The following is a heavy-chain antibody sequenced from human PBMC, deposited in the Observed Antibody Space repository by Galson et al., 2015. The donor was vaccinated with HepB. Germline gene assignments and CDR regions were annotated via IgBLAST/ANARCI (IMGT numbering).Heavy chain of an antibody. CDR1: GFTFNNYD. CDR2: IGTGGGP. J-gene: IGHJ2*01. D-gene: IGHD1-1*01. CDR3: ARESGTPGNWYFAL. V-gene: IGHV3-13*05. Sequence: SLRLSCAASGFTFNNYDFHWVRQTAGKGLEWVSGIGTGGGPNYPDAVKGRFTISRENAQNSVFLQMNSLRDGDTAVYYCARESGTPGNWYFALWGRGTVVIVSS.